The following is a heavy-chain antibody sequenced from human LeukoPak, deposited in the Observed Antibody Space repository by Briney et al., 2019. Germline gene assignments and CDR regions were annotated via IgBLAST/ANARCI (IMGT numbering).Heavy chain of an antibody. V-gene: IGHV1-46*01. CDR3: ARVGATGATADN. J-gene: IGHJ4*02. CDR2: INPRGGST. CDR1: GYIFTTYF. Sequence: GASVKVSCRASGYIFTTYFMHWLRQAPGQGPEWMGIINPRGGSTDYAQKFQGRVTMTSDTSTNTVYLELTSLTSEDTAVYFCARVGATGATADNWGQGTLVTVSS. D-gene: IGHD4/OR15-4a*01.